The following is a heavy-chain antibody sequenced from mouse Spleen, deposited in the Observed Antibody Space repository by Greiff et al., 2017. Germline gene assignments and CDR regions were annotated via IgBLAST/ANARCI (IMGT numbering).Heavy chain of an antibody. CDR3: ARGNYGNYRYFDE. CDR2: IYPGDGDT. Sequence: QVQLQQSGPELVKPGASVKISCKASGYAFSSSWMNWVQQRPGKGLEWIGRIYPGDGDTNYNGKFKGKATLTADKSSSTAYMQLSSLTSEDSAVYFCARGNYGNYRYFDEWGAGNTVTVSA. V-gene: IGHV1-82*01. CDR1: GYAFSSSW. D-gene: IGHD2-1*01. J-gene: IGHJ1*01.